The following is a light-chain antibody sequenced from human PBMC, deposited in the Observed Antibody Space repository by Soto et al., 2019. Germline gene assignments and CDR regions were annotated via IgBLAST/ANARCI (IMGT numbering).Light chain of an antibody. CDR1: QSVSSTS. CDR3: QQYGSSPKT. Sequence: EIVLTQSPGTLSLSPGERATLSCRASQSVSSTSLAWYQQKPGQAPRLLMYAASSRATGIPDRFSGSGSGTDFTLSISRLEPEDFAVYYCQQYGSSPKTFGQGTKVEIK. CDR2: AAS. V-gene: IGKV3-20*01. J-gene: IGKJ1*01.